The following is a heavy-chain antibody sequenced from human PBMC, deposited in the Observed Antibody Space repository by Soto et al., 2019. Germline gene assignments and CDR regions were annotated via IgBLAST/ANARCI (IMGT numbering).Heavy chain of an antibody. Sequence: SQTLSLTCAISGDRVSSNSAAWNWIRQSPSRGLEWLGRTYYRSKWYNDYAVSVKSRITINPDTSKNQFSLQLNSVTPEDTAVYYCARETLHPSAAMNPPAFDIWGQGTMVTVSS. CDR2: TYYRSKWYN. J-gene: IGHJ3*02. V-gene: IGHV6-1*01. CDR3: ARETLHPSAAMNPPAFDI. CDR1: GDRVSSNSAA. D-gene: IGHD2-2*01.